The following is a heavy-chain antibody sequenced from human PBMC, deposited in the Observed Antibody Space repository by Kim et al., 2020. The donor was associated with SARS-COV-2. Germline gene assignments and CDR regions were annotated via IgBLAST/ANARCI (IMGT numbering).Heavy chain of an antibody. D-gene: IGHD3-3*01. CDR1: GGSISSSSYY. J-gene: IGHJ6*03. Sequence: SETLSLTCTVSGGSISSSSYYWGWIRQPPGKGLEWIGSIYYSGSTYYNPSLKSRVTISVDTSKNQFSLKLSSVTAADTAVYYCARGRDTIFGTVYYYYYYMDVWGKGTTVTVSS. V-gene: IGHV4-39*01. CDR3: ARGRDTIFGTVYYYYYYMDV. CDR2: IYYSGST.